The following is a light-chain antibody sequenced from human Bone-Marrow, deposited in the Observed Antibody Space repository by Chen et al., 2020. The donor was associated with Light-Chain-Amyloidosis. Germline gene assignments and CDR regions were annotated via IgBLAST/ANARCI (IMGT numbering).Light chain of an antibody. CDR1: SGSIATNY. CDR3: QSYQGSSQGV. CDR2: EDD. V-gene: IGLV6-57*01. J-gene: IGLJ3*02. Sequence: NFMLTQPHSVSESPGKTAIISSTRSSGSIATNYVQWYQQRPGSSPTTVIYEDDQRPSGVPDRFSGSLDRSSNSASLTISGLKTEDEADYYCQSYQGSSQGVFGGGTKLTVL.